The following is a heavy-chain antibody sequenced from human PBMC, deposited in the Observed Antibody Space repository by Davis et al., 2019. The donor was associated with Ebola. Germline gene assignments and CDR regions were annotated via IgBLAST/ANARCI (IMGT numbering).Heavy chain of an antibody. D-gene: IGHD5-18*01. V-gene: IGHV1-8*01. J-gene: IGHJ4*02. CDR3: ARGGYSYGYGLDF. CDR1: GYTFTSYD. CDR2: MNPNTEKT. Sequence: ASVKVSCKASGYTFTSYDVFWVRLVPGQGLEWMGWMNPNTEKTGYAPKFQGRVTMTWDNSISTAFMEVHSLTSADTSVYYCARGGYSYGYGLDFWGQGSLVTVTS.